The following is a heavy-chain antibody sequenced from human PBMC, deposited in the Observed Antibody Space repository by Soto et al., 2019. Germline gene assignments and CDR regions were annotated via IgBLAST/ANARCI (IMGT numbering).Heavy chain of an antibody. CDR3: ARSFGWELLLRGFDL. V-gene: IGHV5-51*01. J-gene: IGHJ2*01. CDR2: IYPGDSDT. CDR1: GYSFTSYW. D-gene: IGHD1-26*01. Sequence: GESLKISCKGSGYSFTSYWIGRVRQMPGKGLEWMGIIYPGDSDTRYSPSFQGQVTISADKSISTAYLQWSSLKASDTAMYYCARSFGWELLLRGFDLWGRGTLVTVSS.